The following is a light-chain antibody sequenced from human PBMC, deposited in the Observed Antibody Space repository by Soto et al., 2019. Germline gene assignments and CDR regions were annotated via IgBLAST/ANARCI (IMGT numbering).Light chain of an antibody. J-gene: IGKJ5*01. CDR2: DAS. V-gene: IGKV3-11*01. CDR3: PQRSKWPTSIT. Sequence: EIVLTQSPVTLSLSPGQGAALSCRASQSISNYLAWYQQKPGQAPRLLIYDASNRATGTPARFSGSGSGTDFTLTISSLETEDFEVYYCPQRSKWPTSITFGQGTRLEIK. CDR1: QSISNY.